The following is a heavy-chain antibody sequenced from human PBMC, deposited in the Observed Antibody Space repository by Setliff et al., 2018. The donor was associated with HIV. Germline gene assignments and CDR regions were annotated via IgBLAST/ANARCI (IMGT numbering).Heavy chain of an antibody. Sequence: SETLSLTCTVSGGSIRVDNYFWGWIRQPPGKGLEWIGIMNSKGESFYNASFTNGVLITIDTSKNRFSLTMTSVTAADTAIYYCARHRQISDWFDPWGQGILVTVSS. CDR1: GGSIRVDNYF. CDR3: ARHRQISDWFDP. V-gene: IGHV4-39*01. CDR2: MNSKGES. D-gene: IGHD3-10*01. J-gene: IGHJ5*02.